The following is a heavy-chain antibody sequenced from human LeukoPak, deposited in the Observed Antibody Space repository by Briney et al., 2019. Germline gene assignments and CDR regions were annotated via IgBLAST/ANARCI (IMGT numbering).Heavy chain of an antibody. CDR3: ARDPSYGSGTDYGDY. CDR2: IHSGGNT. CDR1: GFTVSSNY. J-gene: IGHJ4*02. D-gene: IGHD3-10*01. Sequence: GGSLRLSCAASGFTVSSNYMSWVRQAPGKRLESVSVIHSGGNTYYADSVKGRFTIFRDISKNTLYLQMNSLRAEDTAVYHCARDPSYGSGTDYGDYWGQGTLVTVSS. V-gene: IGHV3-66*01.